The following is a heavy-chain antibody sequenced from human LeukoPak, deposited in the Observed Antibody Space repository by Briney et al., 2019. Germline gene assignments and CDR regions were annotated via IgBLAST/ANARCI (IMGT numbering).Heavy chain of an antibody. CDR1: GYTLTELS. D-gene: IGHD2-2*01. CDR3: ATGPPSQYCSSTSCYYNYFDY. V-gene: IGHV1-24*01. J-gene: IGHJ4*02. CDR2: FDPEDGET. Sequence: ASVKVSCKVSGYTLTELSMHWVRQAPGKGLEWMGGFDPEDGETIYAQKFQGRVTMTEDTSTDTAYMELSILRSEDTAVYYCATGPPSQYCSSTSCYYNYFDYWGQGTLVTVSS.